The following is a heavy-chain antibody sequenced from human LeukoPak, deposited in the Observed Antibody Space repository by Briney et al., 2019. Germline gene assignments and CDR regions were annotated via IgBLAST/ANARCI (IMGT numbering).Heavy chain of an antibody. Sequence: PGGSLRLSCAASGFTFSSYGMHWVRQAPGKGLEWVAVISYDGSNKYYADSVKGRFTISRDNSKNTLYLQMNSLRAEDTAVYYCAKVYIAAAVDYWGQGTLVSVSS. CDR1: GFTFSSYG. CDR2: ISYDGSNK. J-gene: IGHJ4*02. CDR3: AKVYIAAAVDY. V-gene: IGHV3-30*18. D-gene: IGHD6-13*01.